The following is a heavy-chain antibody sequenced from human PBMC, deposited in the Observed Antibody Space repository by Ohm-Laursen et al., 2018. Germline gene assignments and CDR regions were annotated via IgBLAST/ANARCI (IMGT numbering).Heavy chain of an antibody. CDR1: GFTFSDYS. D-gene: IGHD3-10*01. J-gene: IGHJ4*02. CDR2: ISSSSTTI. Sequence: GSLRLSCAAPGFTFSDYSMTWIRQAPGKGLDWVSYISSSSTTIYYADSVKGRFTISRDNAKNSLYLQMNSLRAEDTAVYYCARDSSGSGGDSDYWGQGTLVTVSS. CDR3: ARDSSGSGGDSDY. V-gene: IGHV3-11*01.